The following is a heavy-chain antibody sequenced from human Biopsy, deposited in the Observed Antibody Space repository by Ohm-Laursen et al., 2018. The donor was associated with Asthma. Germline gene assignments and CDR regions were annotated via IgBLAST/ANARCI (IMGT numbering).Heavy chain of an antibody. J-gene: IGHJ3*02. CDR3: ARGHEARGSDALES. D-gene: IGHD1-1*01. CDR1: GFVFSQAR. CDR2: VSSEGHST. Sequence: SLRLSCAASGFVFSQARMHWVRQAPGKGLEWVAAVSSEGHSTSYDDSVKGRFTISRDNSKSRLFLQMDSLRVADSAVYYCARGHEARGSDALESWGQGEKVAVSS. V-gene: IGHV3-30*03.